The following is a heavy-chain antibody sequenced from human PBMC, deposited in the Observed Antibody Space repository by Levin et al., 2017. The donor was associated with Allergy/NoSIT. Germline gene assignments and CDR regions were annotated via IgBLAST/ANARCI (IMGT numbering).Heavy chain of an antibody. J-gene: IGHJ3*02. D-gene: IGHD3-10*01. CDR2: IYSGGST. CDR3: ARDPIHMVRGVPLLGHAFDI. Sequence: GGSLRLSCAASGFTVSSNYMSWVRQAPGKGLEWVSVIYSGGSTYYADSVKGRFTISRDNSKNTLYLQMNSLRAEDTAVYYCARDPIHMVRGVPLLGHAFDIWGQGTMVTVSS. CDR1: GFTVSSNY. V-gene: IGHV3-66*02.